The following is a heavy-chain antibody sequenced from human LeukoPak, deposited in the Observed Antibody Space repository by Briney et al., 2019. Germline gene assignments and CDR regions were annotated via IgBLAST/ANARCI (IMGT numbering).Heavy chain of an antibody. J-gene: IGHJ4*02. D-gene: IGHD6-13*01. Sequence: GGSLRLSCKGSGYSFTSYCIGWVRQMPGKGLEWMGTINPGDSDTRYSPSFQGQVTISVDKSISTAYLQWSSLKAPDTAMYYCARGVGSSWYTSADYWGQGTLVTVSS. CDR1: GYSFTSYC. CDR2: INPGDSDT. CDR3: ARGVGSSWYTSADY. V-gene: IGHV5-51*01.